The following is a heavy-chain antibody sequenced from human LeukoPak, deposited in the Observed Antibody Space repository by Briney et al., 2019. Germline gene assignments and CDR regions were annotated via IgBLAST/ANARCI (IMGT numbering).Heavy chain of an antibody. CDR2: ISYDRSKT. CDR3: AKDRSIGTYYTFDS. V-gene: IGHV3-30*04. D-gene: IGHD1-26*01. Sequence: GGSLRLSCAASGFNFSTYAMHWVRQAPGKGLEWVGIISYDRSKTYYADPVKGRFTISRDNSKNTLYLQMSSLTAKDTAVYYCAKDRSIGTYYTFDSWGQGTLVTVSS. CDR1: GFNFSTYA. J-gene: IGHJ4*02.